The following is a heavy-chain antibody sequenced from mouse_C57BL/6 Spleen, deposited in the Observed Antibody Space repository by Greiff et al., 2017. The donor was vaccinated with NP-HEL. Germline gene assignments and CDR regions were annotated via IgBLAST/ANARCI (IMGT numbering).Heavy chain of an antibody. CDR3: ARDHYYGSSWFAY. CDR2: IYPGSGNT. J-gene: IGHJ3*01. Sequence: QVQLQQSGAELVRPGASVKLSCKASGYTFTDYYINWVKQRPGQGLEWIARIYPGSGNTYYNEKFKGKATLTAEKSSSTAYMQLSSLTSEDSAVYFCARDHYYGSSWFAYWGQGTLVTVSA. V-gene: IGHV1-76*01. D-gene: IGHD1-1*01. CDR1: GYTFTDYY.